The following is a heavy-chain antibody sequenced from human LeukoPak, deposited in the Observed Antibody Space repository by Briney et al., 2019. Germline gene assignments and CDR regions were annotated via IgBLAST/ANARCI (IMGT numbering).Heavy chain of an antibody. CDR3: ARDLNTPRWFDS. CDR2: ISTSNGAI. CDR1: DYTSSNYG. V-gene: IGHV1-18*01. Sequence: ASVKVSCKTSDYTSSNYGISWVRQAPGQGLEWMGWISTSNGAISYAQNFQDRVTMTTDTSTSTAYMELRSLRSDDTAVYYCARDLNTPRWFDSWGQGTLVTVSS. J-gene: IGHJ5*01.